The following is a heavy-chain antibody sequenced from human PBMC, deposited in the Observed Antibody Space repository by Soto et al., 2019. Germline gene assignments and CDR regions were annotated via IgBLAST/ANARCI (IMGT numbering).Heavy chain of an antibody. J-gene: IGHJ3*02. CDR1: GFTFSSYA. CDR3: AKVAAQYSDNWYQAFDI. Sequence: EVQLLESGGGLIQPGGSLRLSCAASGFTFSSYAMSWVRQAPGKGLEWVSAISNNGDNTYYADSVKGRFTISRDDSKNTLYLQMNSLRAEDTAVYSCAKVAAQYSDNWYQAFDIWGQGTTVAVSS. V-gene: IGHV3-23*01. CDR2: ISNNGDNT. D-gene: IGHD6-13*01.